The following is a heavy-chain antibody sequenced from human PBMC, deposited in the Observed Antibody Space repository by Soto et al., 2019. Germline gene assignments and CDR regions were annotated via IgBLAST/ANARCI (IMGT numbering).Heavy chain of an antibody. D-gene: IGHD6-19*01. CDR2: IYYSGST. J-gene: IGHJ4*02. CDR3: ARDLLVSSGWYFYY. Sequence: SETLSLTCTVSGGSISSYYWSWIRQPPGKGLEWIGYIYYSGSTNYNPSLKSRVTISVDTSKNQFSLKLSSVTAADTAVYYCARDLLVSSGWYFYYWGQGTLVTVSS. V-gene: IGHV4-59*01. CDR1: GGSISSYY.